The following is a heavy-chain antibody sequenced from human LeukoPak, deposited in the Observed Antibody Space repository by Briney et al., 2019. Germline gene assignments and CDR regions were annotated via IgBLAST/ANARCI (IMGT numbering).Heavy chain of an antibody. CDR3: ARDMSTRVTPISYAIDV. D-gene: IGHD4-23*01. V-gene: IGHV1-46*01. CDR1: GYTFTSYA. J-gene: IGHJ3*01. CDR2: INPNGGRT. Sequence: ASVKVSCKASGYTFTSYAMHWVRQAPGQGLEWLGLINPNGGRTSYAQNFQGRVTMTRDTSTTTVYLELSSLRSEDTAVYYCARDMSTRVTPISYAIDVWGQGQWSPSLQ.